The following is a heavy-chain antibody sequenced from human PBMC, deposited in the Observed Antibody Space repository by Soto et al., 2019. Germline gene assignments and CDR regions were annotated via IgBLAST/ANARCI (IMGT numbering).Heavy chain of an antibody. V-gene: IGHV4-31*03. CDR3: ARGSFSSSSSWFDP. CDR2: IYYSGRT. Sequence: SETLSLTCTVSGGSISSGGYYWSWLRQHPGRGLEWIGYIYYSGRTYYNPSLHSRVSIAVDTTENQFSLKLTSVTAADTSVYYCARGSFSSSSSWFDPWGRGTLVTVSS. J-gene: IGHJ5*02. CDR1: GGSISSGGYY. D-gene: IGHD6-6*01.